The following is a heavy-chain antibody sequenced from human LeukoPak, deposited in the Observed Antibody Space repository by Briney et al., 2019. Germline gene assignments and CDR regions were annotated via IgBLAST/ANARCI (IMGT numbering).Heavy chain of an antibody. CDR1: GFTFSSYA. V-gene: IGHV3-30*04. CDR2: ISYDGSNK. CDR3: ARAIRDGYNYVFGY. Sequence: GRSLGLSCAASGFTFSSYAMHWVRQAPGKGLEWVAVISYDGSNKYYADSVKGRFTISRDNSKNTLYLQMNSLRAEDTAVYYCARAIRDGYNYVFGYWGQGTLVTVSS. D-gene: IGHD5-24*01. J-gene: IGHJ4*02.